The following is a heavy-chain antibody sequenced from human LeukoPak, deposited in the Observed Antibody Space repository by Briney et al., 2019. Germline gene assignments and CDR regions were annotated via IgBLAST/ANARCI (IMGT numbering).Heavy chain of an antibody. CDR3: AKGGTPCDY. Sequence: GGSLRLSCAASGFTFNNYALAWVRRTPEKGLECVSAISGDGVSPYYVDSVRGRFTIPRDNSKNTLYLQMHSLRVEDTAVYYCAKGGTPCDYWGQGTLVTVSS. CDR1: GFTFNNYA. V-gene: IGHV3-23*01. J-gene: IGHJ4*02. CDR2: ISGDGVSP. D-gene: IGHD3-16*01.